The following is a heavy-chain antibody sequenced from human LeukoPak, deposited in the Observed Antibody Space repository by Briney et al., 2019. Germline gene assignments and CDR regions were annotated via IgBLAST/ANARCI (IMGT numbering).Heavy chain of an antibody. CDR1: GVTFSNFA. D-gene: IGHD3-16*01. CDR3: ARDNDSRDPPHFDY. Sequence: ASVKVSCKASGVTFSNFAIIWVRQAPGQGLEWMGGIIPIFGTANYSQKFQGRVTVTADKSTSTAYMELSSLRSEDTAVYYCARDNDSRDPPHFDYWGQGTLVTVS. J-gene: IGHJ4*02. V-gene: IGHV1-69*06. CDR2: IIPIFGTA.